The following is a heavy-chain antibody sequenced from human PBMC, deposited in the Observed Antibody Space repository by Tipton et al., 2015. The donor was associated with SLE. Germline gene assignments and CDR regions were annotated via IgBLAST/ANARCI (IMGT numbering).Heavy chain of an antibody. CDR1: GFTFSSYA. CDR2: ISSNGGST. Sequence: SLRLSCAASGFTFSSYAMHWVRQAPGKGLEYVSAISSNGGSTYYADSVKGRFTISRDNSKNTLYLQMSSLRAEDTAMYYCVKSRIAAAGKVFDYWGQGTLVTVSS. J-gene: IGHJ4*02. D-gene: IGHD6-13*01. V-gene: IGHV3-64D*08. CDR3: VKSRIAAAGKVFDY.